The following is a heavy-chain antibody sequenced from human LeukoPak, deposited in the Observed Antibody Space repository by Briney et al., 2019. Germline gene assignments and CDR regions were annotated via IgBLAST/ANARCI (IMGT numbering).Heavy chain of an antibody. CDR1: GGSFSGYY. V-gene: IGHV4-34*01. Sequence: SETLSLTCAVYGGSFSGYYWSWIRQPPGEGLEWIGEINHSGSTNYNPSLKSRVTISVDTSKNQFSLKLSSVTAADTAVYYCARAPYSGSPNFDYWGQGTLVTVSS. CDR2: INHSGST. J-gene: IGHJ4*02. D-gene: IGHD1-26*01. CDR3: ARAPYSGSPNFDY.